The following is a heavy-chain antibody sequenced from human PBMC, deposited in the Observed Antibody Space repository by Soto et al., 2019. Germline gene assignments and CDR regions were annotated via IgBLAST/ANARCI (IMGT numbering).Heavy chain of an antibody. D-gene: IGHD3-3*01. CDR1: GFPFTSYP. Sequence: GGPLRLSCAASGFPFTSYPSHWARQAPAKGQERVAVISYDGTKKYYTDPVKGRSTISNDNSKNRQNLQMNSLRAEDTTWYYSERDGLLLFLEWLFTSRLDYWGQGTLVTVSS. CDR3: ERDGLLLFLEWLFTSRLDY. J-gene: IGHJ4*02. V-gene: IGHV3-30-3*01. CDR2: ISYDGTKK.